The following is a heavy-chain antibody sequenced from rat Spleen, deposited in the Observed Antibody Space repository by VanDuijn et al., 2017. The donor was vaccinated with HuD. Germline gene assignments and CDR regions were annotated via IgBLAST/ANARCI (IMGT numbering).Heavy chain of an antibody. J-gene: IGHJ2*01. Sequence: EVQLVESGGGLVQPGRSLKLSCAASGFTFSNYGMHWIRQAPTKGLEWVASITPSGNITYYRDSVKGRFTISRDNGKSTLFLQMNSLRSEDTATYYCTRDRETTRAYYFDYWGQGVMVTVSS. CDR3: TRDRETTRAYYFDY. CDR1: GFTFSNYG. D-gene: IGHD1-4*01. V-gene: IGHV5-19*01. CDR2: ITPSGNIT.